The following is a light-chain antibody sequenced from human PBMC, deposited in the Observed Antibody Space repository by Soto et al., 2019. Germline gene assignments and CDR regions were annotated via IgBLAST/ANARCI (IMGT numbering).Light chain of an antibody. J-gene: IGLJ2*01. CDR3: SSYTRSSTL. CDR2: EVT. CDR1: SSDFAGYTS. Sequence: QSALTQPASVSGSPGQSITLSCTGTSSDFAGYTSVSWYQQHPGEAPKIIIYEVTNRPSGVSDRFSGSKSGNTASLTISGLRPEDEADYYCSSYTRSSTLFGGGTQLTVL. V-gene: IGLV2-14*01.